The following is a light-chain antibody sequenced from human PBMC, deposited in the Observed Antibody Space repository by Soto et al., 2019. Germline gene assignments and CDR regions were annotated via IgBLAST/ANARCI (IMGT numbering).Light chain of an antibody. J-gene: IGLJ3*02. CDR1: SSDVGGYNY. CDR3: SSYTSSSTLV. V-gene: IGLV2-14*01. Sequence: QSVLTQPAYVSGSPGQSITISCTGTSSDVGGYNYVSWYQQHPGKAPKLMIYEVSNRPSGVSNRFSGSKSGNTASLTISGLQAEDEVDYYCSSYTSSSTLVFGGGTKLTVL. CDR2: EVS.